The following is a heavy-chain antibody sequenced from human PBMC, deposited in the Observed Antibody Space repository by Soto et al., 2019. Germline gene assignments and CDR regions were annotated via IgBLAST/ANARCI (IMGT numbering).Heavy chain of an antibody. CDR2: ISNIGGQT. Sequence: EVQLLQSGGGLVQPGGSLRLSCEVSGFTFENYAMNWVRRAPGKGLEWVSSISNIGGQTYYADSVNGRFTISRDMSKTTVHLRMNNLRADDTGVYFCAREMWGWGYDIFGVDSSFDHWGQGTPVTVSS. J-gene: IGHJ4*02. CDR3: AREMWGWGYDIFGVDSSFDH. V-gene: IGHV3-23*01. D-gene: IGHD3-9*01. CDR1: GFTFENYA.